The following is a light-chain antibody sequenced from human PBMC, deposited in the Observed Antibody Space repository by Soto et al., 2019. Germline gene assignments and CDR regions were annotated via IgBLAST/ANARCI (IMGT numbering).Light chain of an antibody. V-gene: IGKV3-20*01. J-gene: IGKJ1*01. CDR1: QSVSSSY. CDR2: GAS. CDR3: QQYGSSPRT. Sequence: EIVLTQSPGTLSLSPGERATLSCRASQSVSSSYLAWYQQKPGQAPRLLIYGASSRATGIPDRFSGSGSGTDSTLTIRRLEPEDFAVYYCQQYGSSPRTFGQGTKVEIK.